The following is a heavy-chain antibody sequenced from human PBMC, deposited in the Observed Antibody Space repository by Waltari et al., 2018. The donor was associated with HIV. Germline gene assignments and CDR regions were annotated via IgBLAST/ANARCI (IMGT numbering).Heavy chain of an antibody. CDR2: ISYDGSNK. Sequence: QVQLVESGGGVVQPGRSLRLSCAASGFTFSSYGMHWVRQAPGKGLEVVAVISYDGSNKYYADSVKGRFTISRDNSKNTLYLQMNSLRAEDTAVYYCAKGSAPGNFDYWGQGTLVTVSS. CDR3: AKGSAPGNFDY. CDR1: GFTFSSYG. J-gene: IGHJ4*02. V-gene: IGHV3-30*18. D-gene: IGHD6-13*01.